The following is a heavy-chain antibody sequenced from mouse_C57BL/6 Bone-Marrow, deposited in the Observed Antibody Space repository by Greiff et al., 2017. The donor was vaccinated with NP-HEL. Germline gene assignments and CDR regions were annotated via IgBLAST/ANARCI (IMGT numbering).Heavy chain of an antibody. Sequence: EVNVVESGGGLVKPGGSLKLSCAASGFTFSDYGMHWVRQAPEKGLEWVAYISSGSSTIYYADTVKGRFTISRDNAKNTLFLQMTSLRSEDTAMYYCARRNFYYFDYWGQGTTLTVSS. V-gene: IGHV5-17*01. CDR1: GFTFSDYG. CDR3: ARRNFYYFDY. J-gene: IGHJ2*01. CDR2: ISSGSSTI.